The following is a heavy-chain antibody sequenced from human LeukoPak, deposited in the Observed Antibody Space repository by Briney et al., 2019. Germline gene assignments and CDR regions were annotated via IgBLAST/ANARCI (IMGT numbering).Heavy chain of an antibody. Sequence: SETLSLTCTVSGGSISSYYWGWIRQPPGKGLEWIGSIYYSGSTYYNPSLKSRVTISVDTSKNQFSLKLSSVTAADTAVYYCAREGGYYYGSGSYYNRNWFDPWGQGTLVTVSS. CDR3: AREGGYYYGSGSYYNRNWFDP. D-gene: IGHD3-10*01. CDR1: GGSISSYY. CDR2: IYYSGST. V-gene: IGHV4-39*07. J-gene: IGHJ5*02.